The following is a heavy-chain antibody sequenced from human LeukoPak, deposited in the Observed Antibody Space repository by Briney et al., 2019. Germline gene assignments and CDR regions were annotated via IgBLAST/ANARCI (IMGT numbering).Heavy chain of an antibody. CDR2: IIPIFVTA. CDR1: GGTFSSYA. V-gene: IGHV1-69*13. CDR3: ARGAGGEMAGQWWLGQRFDY. Sequence: SVKVSCKASGGTFSSYAISWVRQAPGQPLEWMGGIIPIFVTANYAQKFQGRVTITADESTSTAYMELSSLRSEDTAVYYCARGAGGEMAGQWWLGQRFDYWGQGTLVTVSS. J-gene: IGHJ4*02. D-gene: IGHD2-15*01.